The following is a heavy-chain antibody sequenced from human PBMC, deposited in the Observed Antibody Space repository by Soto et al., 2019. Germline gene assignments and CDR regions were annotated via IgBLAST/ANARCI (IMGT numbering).Heavy chain of an antibody. J-gene: IGHJ6*02. V-gene: IGHV5-10-1*01. CDR2: IDPSDSYT. D-gene: IGHD2-2*01. Sequence: PGEFLKISCKGSVYSFTSYWISWVRQMPGKGLEWMGRIDPSDSYTNYSPSFQGHVTISADKSISTAYLQWSSLKASDTAMYYCARRAVVPATVGYYYGMDVWGQGTTVTVSS. CDR3: ARRAVVPATVGYYYGMDV. CDR1: VYSFTSYW.